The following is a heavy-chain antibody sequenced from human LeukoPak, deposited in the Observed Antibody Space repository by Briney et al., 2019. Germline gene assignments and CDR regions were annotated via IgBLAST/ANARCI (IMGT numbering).Heavy chain of an antibody. CDR2: INTDGITT. CDR1: GFTFSSYW. Sequence: PGGSLRLSCAASGFTFSSYWMHWVRQAPGKGLVWVSRINTDGITTRYADSVKGRFTISRDHAKNALYLQMNSLRAEDTAVYYCSREASGVSSSAFDVWGQGTMVTVSS. J-gene: IGHJ3*01. V-gene: IGHV3-74*01. D-gene: IGHD1-26*01. CDR3: SREASGVSSSAFDV.